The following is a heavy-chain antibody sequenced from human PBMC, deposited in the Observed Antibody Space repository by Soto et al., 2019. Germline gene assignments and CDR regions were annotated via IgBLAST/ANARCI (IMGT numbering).Heavy chain of an antibody. D-gene: IGHD2-21*01. CDR1: GFTFSSYA. V-gene: IGHV3-23*01. Sequence: GGSLRLSCAASGFTFSSYAMSWVRQAPGKGLEWVSAISGSGGSTYYADSVKGRFTISRDNSKNTLYLQMNRLRAEDTAVYYCAKDIAYCGGDCYANKRYFDYWGQGTLVTVSS. J-gene: IGHJ4*02. CDR3: AKDIAYCGGDCYANKRYFDY. CDR2: ISGSGGST.